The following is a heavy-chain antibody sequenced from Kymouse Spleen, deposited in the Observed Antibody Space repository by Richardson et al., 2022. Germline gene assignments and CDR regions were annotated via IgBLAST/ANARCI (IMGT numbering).Heavy chain of an antibody. CDR3: ICSSTSCYITLTT. V-gene: IGHV6-1*01. D-gene: IGHD2-2*02. J-gene: IGHJ4*02. CDR2: TYYRSKWYN. CDR1: GDSVSSNSAA. Sequence: QVQLQQSGPGLVKPSQTLSLTCAISGDSVSSNSAAWNWIRQSPSRGLEWLGRTYYRSKWYNDYAVSVKSRITINPDTSKNQFSLQLNSVTPEDTAVYYPICSSTSCYITLTTGAREPWSPSPQ.